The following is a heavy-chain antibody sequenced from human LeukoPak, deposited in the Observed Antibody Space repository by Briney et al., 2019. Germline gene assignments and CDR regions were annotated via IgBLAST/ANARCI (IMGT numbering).Heavy chain of an antibody. CDR3: ARLGVVVVAATTGWFDP. V-gene: IGHV3-48*01. D-gene: IGHD2-15*01. CDR1: GFTFSSYS. J-gene: IGHJ5*02. Sequence: PGRSLRLSCAASGFTFSSYSMNWVRQAPGKGLEWVSYISSSSSTIYYADSVKGRFTISRDNAKNSLYLQMNSLRAEDTAVYYCARLGVVVVAATTGWFDPWGQGTLVTVSS. CDR2: ISSSSSTI.